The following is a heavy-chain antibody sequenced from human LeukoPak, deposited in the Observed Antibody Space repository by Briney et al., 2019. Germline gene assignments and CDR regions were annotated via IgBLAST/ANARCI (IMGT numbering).Heavy chain of an antibody. CDR3: ARDNDGKDV. D-gene: IGHD2-8*01. CDR1: GFTFSSYW. CDR2: INQDGSAK. V-gene: IGHV3-7*01. J-gene: IGHJ6*04. Sequence: PGGSLRLSCAASGFTFSSYWMSWVRQAPGKGLEWVANINQDGSAKYYVDSVKGRFTISRDNTKNSLYLQINSLRAEDTAAYYCARDNDGKDVWGKGTTVIVSS.